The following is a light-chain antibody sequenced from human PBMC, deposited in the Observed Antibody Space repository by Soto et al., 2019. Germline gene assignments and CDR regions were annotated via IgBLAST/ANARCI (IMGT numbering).Light chain of an antibody. V-gene: IGLV2-14*01. CDR3: SSYTSSGTYV. CDR2: DVS. J-gene: IGLJ1*01. CDR1: SSDVGGYNY. Sequence: QSALTQTASVSGSPGQSITISCTGTSSDVGGYNYVSWYQQYPGKAPKLMIYDVSNRPSGVSNRFSGSKSGNTASLTISGLQAEDEADYYCSSYTSSGTYVFGTGTKLTVL.